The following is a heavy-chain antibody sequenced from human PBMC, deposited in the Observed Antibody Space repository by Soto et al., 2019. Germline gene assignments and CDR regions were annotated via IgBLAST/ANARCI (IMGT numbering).Heavy chain of an antibody. V-gene: IGHV4-39*01. D-gene: IGHD6-19*01. J-gene: IGHJ3*02. CDR2: IFSDGRA. CDR3: GEQWLANGFEI. Sequence: PSETLSLTCTVSGGSISSRSYHWGWVRQSPGTGLERFGHIFSDGRADYNPSFESRVTISLDPSTNRFSLRQTSVTAADTAVEYCGEQWLANGFEIWGRGTVGTVSS. CDR1: GGSISSRSYH.